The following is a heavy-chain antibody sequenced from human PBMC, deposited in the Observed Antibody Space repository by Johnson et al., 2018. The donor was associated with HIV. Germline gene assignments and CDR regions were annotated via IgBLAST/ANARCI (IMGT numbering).Heavy chain of an antibody. Sequence: VQLVESGGGVVRPGGSLRLSCTASGFTFDDYGMSWVRQAPGKGLEWVSGINWNGGSIGYADSVKGRFTISRDNAKNSLYLQMNSLRAEDTALYYCAKDTRRKLVMITFGGVIAYHWGQGTMVTVSS. V-gene: IGHV3-20*04. CDR1: GFTFDDYG. CDR3: AKDTRRKLVMITFGGVIAYH. J-gene: IGHJ3*01. CDR2: INWNGGSI. D-gene: IGHD3-16*02.